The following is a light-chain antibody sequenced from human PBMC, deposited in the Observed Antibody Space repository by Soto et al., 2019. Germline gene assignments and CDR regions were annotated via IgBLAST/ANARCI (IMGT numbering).Light chain of an antibody. V-gene: IGKV1-5*01. CDR3: QQYRSYST. CDR1: QSISNW. Sequence: DIQMTQSPSSLSASVGDRVTITCRASQSISNWLAWYQQKPGKAPKLLIYDASTLESGVPSRFSGGGFGTDFTLTISSLQPDDFATYYCQQYRSYSTFGQGTKV. J-gene: IGKJ1*01. CDR2: DAS.